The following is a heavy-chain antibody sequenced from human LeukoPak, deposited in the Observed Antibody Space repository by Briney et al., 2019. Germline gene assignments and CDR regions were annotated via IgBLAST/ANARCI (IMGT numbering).Heavy chain of an antibody. CDR3: AKSGSYLDAFDI. Sequence: GRSLRLSCAASGFTFSSYGMHWVRQAPGKGLEWVAVIWYGGSNKYYADSVKGRFIISRDNSKNTLYLQMNSLRAEDTAVYYCAKSGSYLDAFDIWGQGTMVTVSS. CDR1: GFTFSSYG. CDR2: IWYGGSNK. V-gene: IGHV3-30*18. J-gene: IGHJ3*02. D-gene: IGHD1-26*01.